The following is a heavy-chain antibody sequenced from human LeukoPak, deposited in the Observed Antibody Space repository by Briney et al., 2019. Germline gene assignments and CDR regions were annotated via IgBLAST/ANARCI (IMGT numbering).Heavy chain of an antibody. J-gene: IGHJ4*02. D-gene: IGHD5-24*01. Sequence: GGSLRLSCAASGFTFSNYAMSWVRQTPGKGLEWVSAISGSGGSTYYADSVQGRFTISRDNSKNTLYLQMNSLRAEDTAVYYCATGGGDGYRDFWGQGTLVTVSS. CDR2: ISGSGGST. CDR3: ATGGGDGYRDF. CDR1: GFTFSNYA. V-gene: IGHV3-23*01.